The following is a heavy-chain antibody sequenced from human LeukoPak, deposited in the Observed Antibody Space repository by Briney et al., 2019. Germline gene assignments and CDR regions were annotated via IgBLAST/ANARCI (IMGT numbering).Heavy chain of an antibody. CDR2: IYYSGST. CDR1: GGSISSYY. J-gene: IGHJ4*02. D-gene: IGHD6-19*01. Sequence: PSETLSLTCTVSGGSISSYYWSWIRQPPGKGLEWIGYIYYSGSTNYNPSLKSRVTISVDTSKNQFSLKLSSVTAADTAVYYCARSRPSSGWYAFDYWGQGTLVTVSS. CDR3: ARSRPSSGWYAFDY. V-gene: IGHV4-59*08.